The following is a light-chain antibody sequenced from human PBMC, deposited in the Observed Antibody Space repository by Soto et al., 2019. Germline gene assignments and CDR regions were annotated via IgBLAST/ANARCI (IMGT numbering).Light chain of an antibody. CDR1: SSKFGSNS. CDR3: AAWDDSLNAHNYV. CDR2: NNN. J-gene: IGLJ1*01. Sequence: QSVLTRVPSGSGTAVHGGTITCPGSSSKFGSNSVNWYQQVPGTAPKLLIYNNNQRPSGVPDRFSGTKSGTSASLAISGLQSEDEADYYCAAWDDSLNAHNYVFGGGTRVTVL. V-gene: IGLV1-44*01.